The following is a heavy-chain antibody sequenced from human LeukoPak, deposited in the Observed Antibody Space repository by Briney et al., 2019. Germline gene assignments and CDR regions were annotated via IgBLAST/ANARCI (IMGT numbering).Heavy chain of an antibody. CDR2: TYYRSKCNN. CDR1: GDTVSSNSAA. J-gene: IGHJ4*02. V-gene: IGHV6-1*01. Sequence: PSQTLSLTCAISGDTVSSNSAAWDWIRQSPSRGLEWLGRTYYRSKCNNDYAVSVKSRKTINPDTSKNQLSLQLNAVTPEDTAVYYCVRELYFGSGTYYPAFDSWGQGTLVTVSS. CDR3: VRELYFGSGTYYPAFDS. D-gene: IGHD3-10*01.